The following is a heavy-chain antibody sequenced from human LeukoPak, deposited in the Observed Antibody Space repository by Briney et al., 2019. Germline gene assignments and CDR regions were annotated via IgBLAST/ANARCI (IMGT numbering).Heavy chain of an antibody. CDR3: ARVSDYSNSPALFDY. Sequence: SVKVSCKASGGTFSSYAISWVRQAPGQGLEWMGRIIPILGIANYAQKFQGRVTITADKSTSTAYMELSSLRSEDTAVYYCARVSDYSNSPALFDYWGQGTLVTVSS. CDR1: GGTFSSYA. CDR2: IIPILGIA. D-gene: IGHD4-11*01. J-gene: IGHJ4*02. V-gene: IGHV1-69*04.